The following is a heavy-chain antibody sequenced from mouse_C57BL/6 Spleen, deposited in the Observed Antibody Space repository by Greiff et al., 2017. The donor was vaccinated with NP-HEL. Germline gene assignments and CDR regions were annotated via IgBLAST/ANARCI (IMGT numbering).Heavy chain of an antibody. J-gene: IGHJ1*03. Sequence: VKLQQPGAELVKPGASVKLSCKASGYTFTSYWMHWVKQRPGQGLEWIGMIHPNSGSTNYNEKFKSKATLTVDKSSSTAYMQLSSLTSEDSAVYYCARPYYGSSNWYFDVWGTGTTVTVSS. CDR2: IHPNSGST. V-gene: IGHV1-64*01. CDR1: GYTFTSYW. D-gene: IGHD1-1*01. CDR3: ARPYYGSSNWYFDV.